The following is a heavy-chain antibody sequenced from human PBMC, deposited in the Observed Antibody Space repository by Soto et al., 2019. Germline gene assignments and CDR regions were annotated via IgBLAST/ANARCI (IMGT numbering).Heavy chain of an antibody. CDR2: IYHSGST. D-gene: IGHD3-10*01. CDR1: GGSISSSTW. J-gene: IGHJ6*02. CDR3: ARTGDYGSGSYHNFYYYYYYGMDV. Sequence: SETLSLTCAVSGGSISSSTWWSWVRQPPGKGLEWIGEIYHSGSTNYNPSLKSRVTISVDKSKNQFSLKLSSVTAADTAVYYCARTGDYGSGSYHNFYYYYYYGMDVWGQGTTVTVSS. V-gene: IGHV4-4*02.